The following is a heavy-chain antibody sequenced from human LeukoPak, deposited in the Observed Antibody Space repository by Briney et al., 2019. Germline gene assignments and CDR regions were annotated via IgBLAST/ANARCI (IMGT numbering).Heavy chain of an antibody. J-gene: IGHJ4*02. CDR2: MNPNSGNT. Sequence: GASVKVSCKASGYTFTSYDINWVRQATGRGLEWMGWMNPNSGNTGYAQKFQGRVTITRNTSISTAYMELSSLRSEDTAVYYCARVLIVVVPAALDYWGQGTLVTVSS. D-gene: IGHD2-2*01. CDR1: GYTFTSYD. CDR3: ARVLIVVVPAALDY. V-gene: IGHV1-8*03.